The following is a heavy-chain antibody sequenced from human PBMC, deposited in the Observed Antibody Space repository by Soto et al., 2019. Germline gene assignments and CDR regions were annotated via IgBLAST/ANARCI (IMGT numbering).Heavy chain of an antibody. CDR1: GFTFSSYW. D-gene: IGHD3-3*01. CDR3: ARERYYDFWSGYPGDYYYGMDV. CDR2: INSDGSST. Sequence: GSLRLSCAASGFTFSSYWMHWVRQAPGKGLVWVSRINSDGSSTSYADSVKGRFTISRDNAKNTLYLQMNSLRAEDTAVYYCARERYYDFWSGYPGDYYYGMDVWGQGTTVTVSS. V-gene: IGHV3-74*01. J-gene: IGHJ6*02.